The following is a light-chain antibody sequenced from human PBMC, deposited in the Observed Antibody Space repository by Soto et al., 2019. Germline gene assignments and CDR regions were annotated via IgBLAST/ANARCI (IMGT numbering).Light chain of an antibody. CDR3: QQYDNWPPVT. CDR2: GAS. CDR1: QSVNTN. V-gene: IGKV3D-15*01. J-gene: IGKJ5*01. Sequence: EIVMTQSPATRYVSPGDSATLSCRASQSVNTNVAWYRQDPGQAPRLVIYGASTKAAGTPGRFTGSGSGTDFTLTISSLQSEDFAIYYCQQYDNWPPVTFGQGTRLEIK.